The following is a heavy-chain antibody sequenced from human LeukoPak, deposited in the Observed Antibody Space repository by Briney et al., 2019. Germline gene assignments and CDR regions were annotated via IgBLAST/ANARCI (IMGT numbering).Heavy chain of an antibody. V-gene: IGHV3-21*01. J-gene: IGHJ4*02. CDR2: ISSSSSYI. CDR1: GFTFSSYS. CDR3: AREPTYSSSWYTSCDY. D-gene: IGHD6-13*01. Sequence: PGGSLRLSCAASGFTFSSYSMNWVRQAPGKGLEWVSSISSSSSYIYYADSVKGRFTISRDNAKNSLYLQMNSLRVEDTGVYYCAREPTYSSSWYTSCDYWGQGTLVTVSS.